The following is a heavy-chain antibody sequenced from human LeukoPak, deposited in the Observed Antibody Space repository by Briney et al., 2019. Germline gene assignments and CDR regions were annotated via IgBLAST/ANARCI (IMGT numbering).Heavy chain of an antibody. CDR1: GGTFSSYA. CDR3: ARVSGYSNIDY. CDR2: INPNSGGT. Sequence: ASVKVSCKASGGTFSSYAISWVRQAPGQGLEWMGWINPNSGGTNYAQKFQGRVTMTRDTSISTAYMELSRLRSDDTAVYYCARVSGYSNIDYWGQGTLVTVSS. J-gene: IGHJ4*02. V-gene: IGHV1-2*02. D-gene: IGHD6-13*01.